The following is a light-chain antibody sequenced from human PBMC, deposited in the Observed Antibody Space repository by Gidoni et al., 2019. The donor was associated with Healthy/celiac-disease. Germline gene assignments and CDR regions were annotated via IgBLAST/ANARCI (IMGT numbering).Light chain of an antibody. CDR1: QSVSIY. V-gene: IGKV3-11*01. CDR3: QQRSNWPPLT. CDR2: DAS. Sequence: EIVLTQSPATLSLSPGERATLSCRASQSVSIYLAWYHQKPGQAPRLLIYDASNRATGIPARFSGSGSGTDFTLTISSLEPEDFAVYYGQQRSNWPPLTFGGGTKVEIK. J-gene: IGKJ4*01.